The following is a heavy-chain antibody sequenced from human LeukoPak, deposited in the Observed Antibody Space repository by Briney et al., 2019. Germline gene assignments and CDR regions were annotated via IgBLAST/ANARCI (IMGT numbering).Heavy chain of an antibody. J-gene: IGHJ6*03. V-gene: IGHV4-31*03. CDR1: GGSISSGGYY. Sequence: SETLSLTCTVSGGSISSGGYYWSWIRQHPGKGLEWIGYIYYSGSTYYNPSLKSRVTISVDTSKNQFSLKLSSVTAADTAVYYCARGHNDFWSGYYTGFYYYYYMDVWGKGTTVTVSS. D-gene: IGHD3-3*01. CDR2: IYYSGST. CDR3: ARGHNDFWSGYYTGFYYYYYMDV.